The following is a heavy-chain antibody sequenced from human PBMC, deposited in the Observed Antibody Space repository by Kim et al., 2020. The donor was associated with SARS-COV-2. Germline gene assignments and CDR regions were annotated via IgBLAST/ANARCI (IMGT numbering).Heavy chain of an antibody. J-gene: IGHJ4*02. D-gene: IGHD4-4*01. CDR3: ATTLVMTTVTTTDY. Sequence: GESLKISCKGSGYSFTSYWISWVRQMPGKGLEWMGRIDPSDSYTNYSPSFQGHVTISAYKSISTAYLQWSSLKASDTAMYYCATTLVMTTVTTTDYWGQGTLVTVSS. CDR1: GYSFTSYW. V-gene: IGHV5-10-1*01. CDR2: IDPSDSYT.